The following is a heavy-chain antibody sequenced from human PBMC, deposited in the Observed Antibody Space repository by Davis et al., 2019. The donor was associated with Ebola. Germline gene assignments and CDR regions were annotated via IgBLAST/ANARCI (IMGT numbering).Heavy chain of an antibody. CDR2: INHSGST. V-gene: IGHV4-34*01. CDR1: GGSFSGYY. D-gene: IGHD5-12*01. Sequence: PSETLSLTCAVYGGSFSGYYWSWIRQPPGKGLEWIGEINHSGSTNYNPSLKSRVTISVDTSKNQFSLKLSSVTAADTAVYYCAMLVAALRFDYWGQGTLVTVSS. CDR3: AMLVAALRFDY. J-gene: IGHJ4*02.